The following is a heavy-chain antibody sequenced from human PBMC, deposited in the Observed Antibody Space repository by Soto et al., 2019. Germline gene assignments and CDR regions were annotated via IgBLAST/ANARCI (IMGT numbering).Heavy chain of an antibody. CDR3: ARAGYCSGGSCYLNDAFDI. V-gene: IGHV1-69*06. CDR2: IIPIFGTA. D-gene: IGHD2-15*01. CDR1: GGTFSSYA. J-gene: IGHJ3*02. Sequence: QVQLVQSGAEVKKPGSSVKVSCKASGGTFSSYAISWVRQAPGQGLEWMGGIIPIFGTANYAQKFQGRVTITADKSTSTAYMELSSLRSEDTAVYYCARAGYCSGGSCYLNDAFDIWGQGTMVTVSS.